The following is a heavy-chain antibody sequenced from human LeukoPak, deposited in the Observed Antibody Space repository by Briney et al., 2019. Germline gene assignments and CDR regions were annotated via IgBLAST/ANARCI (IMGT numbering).Heavy chain of an antibody. J-gene: IGHJ4*02. Sequence: ASVKVSCKASGYTFTSYAMNWVRQAPGQGLEWMGWINTNTGNPTCAQGFTGRFVFSLDTSVSTAYLQISSLKAEDTAVYYCASDLLRNGVYYFDYWGQGTLVTVSS. D-gene: IGHD1-1*01. CDR1: GYTFTSYA. V-gene: IGHV7-4-1*02. CDR2: INTNTGNP. CDR3: ASDLLRNGVYYFDY.